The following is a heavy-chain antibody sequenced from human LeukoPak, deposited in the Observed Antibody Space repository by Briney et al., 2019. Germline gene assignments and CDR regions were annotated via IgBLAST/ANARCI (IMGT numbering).Heavy chain of an antibody. V-gene: IGHV4-38-2*02. J-gene: IGHJ4*02. CDR2: IYHSGST. Sequence: SETLSLTCTVSGYSISSGYYWGWIRRPPGKGLEWIGNIYHSGSTYYNPSLKSRVTISVDTSKNQFSLKLTSVTATDTAVYYCARSRRSWSTFDYWGQGTLVTVSS. D-gene: IGHD6-13*01. CDR3: ARSRRSWSTFDY. CDR1: GYSISSGYY.